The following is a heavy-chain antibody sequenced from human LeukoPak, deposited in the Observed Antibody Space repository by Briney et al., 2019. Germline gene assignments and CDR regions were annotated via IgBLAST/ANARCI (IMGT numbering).Heavy chain of an antibody. CDR1: GFTFSSYA. J-gene: IGHJ4*02. V-gene: IGHV3-30-3*01. Sequence: GGSLRLSCAASGFTFSSYAMHWVRQAPGKGLEWVAVISYDGSNKYYADSVKGRFTISRDNSKNTLYLQMSSLRAEDTAVYYCARGSSGWYSNPFDYWGQGTLVTVSS. CDR3: ARGSSGWYSNPFDY. D-gene: IGHD6-19*01. CDR2: ISYDGSNK.